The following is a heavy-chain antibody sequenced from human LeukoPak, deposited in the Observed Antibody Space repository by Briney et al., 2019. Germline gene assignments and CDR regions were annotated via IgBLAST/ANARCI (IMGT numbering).Heavy chain of an antibody. V-gene: IGHV3-21*01. CDR3: ARETGYQGTYNY. CDR2: ISSSSSYI. Sequence: GGSLRLSCAASGFNFYIYAMNWVRQAPGKGLEWVSSISSSSSYIYYADSVKGRFTISRDNAKNSLYLQMNSLRAEDTAVYYCARETGYQGTYNYWGQGTLVTVSS. J-gene: IGHJ4*02. CDR1: GFNFYIYA. D-gene: IGHD5-12*01.